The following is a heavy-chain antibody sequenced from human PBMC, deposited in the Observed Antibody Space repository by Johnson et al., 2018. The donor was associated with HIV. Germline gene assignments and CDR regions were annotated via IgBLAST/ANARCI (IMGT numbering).Heavy chain of an antibody. CDR3: ATIAAHGAAFDI. D-gene: IGHD6-25*01. CDR2: ITWNGDTI. CDR1: GFTIEDYA. Sequence: VQLVESGGGLLQPGRSLRLSCAASGFTIEDYAMHWVRQAPGKGLEWVSGITWNGDTIDSADSVEGRFTISRDNAKNSLYLQMNSLRPEDTAAYYCATIAAHGAAFDIWGQGTVVTVSS. V-gene: IGHV3-9*01. J-gene: IGHJ3*02.